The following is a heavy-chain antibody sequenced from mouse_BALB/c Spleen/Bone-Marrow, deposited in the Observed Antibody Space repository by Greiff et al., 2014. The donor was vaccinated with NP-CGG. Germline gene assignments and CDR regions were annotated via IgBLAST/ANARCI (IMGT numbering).Heavy chain of an antibody. V-gene: IGHV5-6*01. J-gene: IGHJ4*01. CDR2: INSGGTNT. CDR3: TRRGIYDERTAMDY. D-gene: IGHD2-12*01. CDR1: GFTFSSYG. Sequence: EVHLVESGGDLVYPGGSLKLSCAASGFTFSSYGMSWVRQTPDTRLEWVATINSGGTNTYYPDSMKGRFTISRDNAKNTLYLQMSSLRSEDTAMYYCTRRGIYDERTAMDYWGRGTPVTVSS.